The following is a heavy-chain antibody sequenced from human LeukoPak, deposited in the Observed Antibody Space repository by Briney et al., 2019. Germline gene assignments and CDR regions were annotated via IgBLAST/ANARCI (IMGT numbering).Heavy chain of an antibody. J-gene: IGHJ5*02. CDR3: VKSDWFDP. CDR2: IKSDGSST. Sequence: PGGSLRLSCTASEFTFRSHAMSWVRQAPGKGLVWVSRIKSDGSSTSYADSVKGRFTISRDNAKNTLYLQMNSLRAEDTAVYYCVKSDWFDPWGQGTLVAVSS. V-gene: IGHV3-74*01. CDR1: EFTFRSHA.